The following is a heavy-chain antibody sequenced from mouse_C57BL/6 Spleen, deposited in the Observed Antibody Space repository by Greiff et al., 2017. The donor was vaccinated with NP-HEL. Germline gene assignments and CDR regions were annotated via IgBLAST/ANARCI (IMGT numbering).Heavy chain of an antibody. CDR3: ARKGTDYYAMDY. D-gene: IGHD3-3*01. Sequence: VQLQQPGAELVKPGASVKMSCKASGYTFTSYWITWVKQRPGQGLEWIGDIYPGSGSTNYNEKFKSKATLTVDTSSSTAYMQISSLTSEDSAVYYCARKGTDYYAMDYWGQGTSVTVSS. V-gene: IGHV1-55*01. CDR1: GYTFTSYW. J-gene: IGHJ4*01. CDR2: IYPGSGST.